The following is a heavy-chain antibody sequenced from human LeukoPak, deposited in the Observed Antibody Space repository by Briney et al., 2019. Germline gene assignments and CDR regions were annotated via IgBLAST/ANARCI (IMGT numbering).Heavy chain of an antibody. CDR3: VREAYYGWGSSPTFYFDY. V-gene: IGHV3-30*04. CDR2: ISHDVKTT. J-gene: IGHJ4*02. D-gene: IGHD3-10*01. CDR1: GFSFSDSV. Sequence: GKSLRLSCVASGFSFSDSVIHWVHQAPGKGLEWVAVISHDVKTTYYADSAKGRFTISRDNSRNTVFLQMNRLRPEDTAVYYCVREAYYGWGSSPTFYFDYWGQGTRVTVSS.